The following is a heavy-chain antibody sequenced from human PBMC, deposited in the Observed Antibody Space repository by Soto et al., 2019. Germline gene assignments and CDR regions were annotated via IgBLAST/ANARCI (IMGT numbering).Heavy chain of an antibody. CDR1: GFSFNTYA. Sequence: GGSLRLSCAASGFSFNTYAMHWVRQAPGKGLEWVALISYDGRHKYFADSVKGRFSISRDNSQNTLYLQMNSLRVEDTALYFCARDGSGSFPTYYYYGMDVWGQGTTVTVSS. V-gene: IGHV3-30-3*01. J-gene: IGHJ6*02. CDR2: ISYDGRHK. CDR3: ARDGSGSFPTYYYYGMDV. D-gene: IGHD3-10*01.